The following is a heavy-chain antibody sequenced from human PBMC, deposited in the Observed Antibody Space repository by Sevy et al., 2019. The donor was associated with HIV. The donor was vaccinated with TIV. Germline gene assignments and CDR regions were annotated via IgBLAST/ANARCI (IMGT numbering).Heavy chain of an antibody. V-gene: IGHV3-30-3*01. CDR3: AGCSGYLWHPLSNNYYYGMDV. J-gene: IGHJ6*02. D-gene: IGHD3-22*01. CDR2: ISYDESNK. CDR1: GFTFRAYA. Sequence: GGSLRLSCAASGFTFRAYAMHWVRQSPGKGLEWVAVISYDESNKNYADSVKGRITISRDNSKNTLYLQINSLRAEATAASYCAGCSGYLWHPLSNNYYYGMDVWGQGATVTVSS.